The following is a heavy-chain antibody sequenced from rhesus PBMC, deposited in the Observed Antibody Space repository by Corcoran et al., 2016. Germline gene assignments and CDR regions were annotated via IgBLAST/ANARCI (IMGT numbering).Heavy chain of an antibody. D-gene: IGHD4-23*01. V-gene: IGHV4-169*01. CDR1: GGYLSSRY. J-gene: IGHJ5-2*02. CDR3: ARYLNSNPKSLDV. Sequence: QVQLQESGPGLVQPSETLSVTCAVSGGYLSSRYWNWLRQAPGKGRELIGYIHGSGSSTSYNPSLKSRVTLSVDASKSQLSLKLTSVTAADTAVFYCARYLNSNPKSLDVWGRGVLVTVSS. CDR2: IHGSGSST.